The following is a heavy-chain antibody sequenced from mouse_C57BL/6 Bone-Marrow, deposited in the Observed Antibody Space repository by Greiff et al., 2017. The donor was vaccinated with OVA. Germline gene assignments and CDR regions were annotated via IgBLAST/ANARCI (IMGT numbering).Heavy chain of an antibody. CDR1: GYTFTSYW. V-gene: IGHV1-53*01. D-gene: IGHD1-1*01. J-gene: IGHJ2*01. CDR3: ARGTTVVATDY. Sequence: QVQLKQPGTELVKPGASVKLSCKASGYTFTSYWMHWVKQRPGQGLEWIGNINPSNGGTNYNEKFQSKATLTVDDSSSTAYMQLSSLTSEDSAVYYCARGTTVVATDYWGQGTTLTVSS. CDR2: INPSNGGT.